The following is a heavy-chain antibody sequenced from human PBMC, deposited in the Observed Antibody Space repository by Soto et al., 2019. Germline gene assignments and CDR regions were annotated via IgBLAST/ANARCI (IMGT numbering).Heavy chain of an antibody. CDR3: ARESGKALVWFGPFSLDY. CDR2: INVGNGNT. Sequence: QVQLVQSGAEVKKPGASVKVSCKASGYTYTNNAMHWVRQAPGQSLEWMGWINVGNGNTKYSQKFQGRVTMTRDTSATTAYMELSSLTSKDTAVYYCARESGKALVWFGPFSLDYWGQGTLVTVSS. D-gene: IGHD3-10*01. J-gene: IGHJ4*02. V-gene: IGHV1-3*01. CDR1: GYTYTNNA.